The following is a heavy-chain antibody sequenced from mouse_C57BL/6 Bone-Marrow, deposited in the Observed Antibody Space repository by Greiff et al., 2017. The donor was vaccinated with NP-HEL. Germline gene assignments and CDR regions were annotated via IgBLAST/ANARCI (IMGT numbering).Heavy chain of an antibody. V-gene: IGHV1-19*01. CDR3: AREAYYYGSSYNWFAY. Sequence: VQLQQSGPVLVKPGASVKMSCKASGYTFTDYYMNWVKQSHGKSLEWIGVINPYNGGTSYNQKFKGKATLTVDKSSSTAYMELNSLTSEDSAVYYCAREAYYYGSSYNWFAYWGQGTLVTVSA. CDR1: GYTFTDYY. CDR2: INPYNGGT. D-gene: IGHD1-1*01. J-gene: IGHJ3*01.